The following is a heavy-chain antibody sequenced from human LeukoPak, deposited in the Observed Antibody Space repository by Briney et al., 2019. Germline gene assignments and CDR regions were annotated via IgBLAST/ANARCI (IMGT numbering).Heavy chain of an antibody. J-gene: IGHJ4*02. CDR3: ARDSSSWYV. CDR1: GGSISGSSYY. V-gene: IGHV4-39*07. Sequence: SETLSLTCTVSGGSISGSSYYWGWIRQPPGKGLEWIGSIYYSGSTYYNPSLKSRVTISVDTSKNQFSLKLSSVTAADTAVYYCARDSSSWYVWGQGTLVTVSS. CDR2: IYYSGST. D-gene: IGHD6-13*01.